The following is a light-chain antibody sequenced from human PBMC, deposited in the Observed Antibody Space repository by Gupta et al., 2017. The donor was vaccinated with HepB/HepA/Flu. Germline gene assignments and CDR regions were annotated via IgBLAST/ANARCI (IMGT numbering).Light chain of an antibody. CDR3: CLYTGSGAL. J-gene: IGLJ2*01. V-gene: IGLV2-23*02. CDR2: EVN. CDR1: SSDVGSYNL. Sequence: QSALTQPAPVSGSPGQSITISCTGTSSDVGSYNLISWYQQHPGKAPKMLIHEVNKRASGVSNRFSGSKSGNTASLTISGLQAEDEADYYCCLYTGSGALIGGGTKLTVL.